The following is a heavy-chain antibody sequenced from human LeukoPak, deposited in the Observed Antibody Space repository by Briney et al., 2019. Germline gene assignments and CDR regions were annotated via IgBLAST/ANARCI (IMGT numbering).Heavy chain of an antibody. CDR2: INPNSGGT. D-gene: IGHD3-16*02. CDR1: GYTFTGYY. CDR3: ESVDYDYVWGSYRDDY. Sequence: ASVKVSCKASGYTFTGYYMHWMRQAPGQGLEWMGRINPNSGGTNYAQKFQGRVTMTRDTSISTAYMELSRLRSDDTAVYYCESVDYDYVWGSYRDDYWGQGTLVTVSS. J-gene: IGHJ4*02. V-gene: IGHV1-2*06.